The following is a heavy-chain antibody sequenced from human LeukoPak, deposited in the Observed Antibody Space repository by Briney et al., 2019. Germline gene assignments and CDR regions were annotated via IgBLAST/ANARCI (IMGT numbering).Heavy chain of an antibody. Sequence: GGPLRLSCAASGFSFSDAWMSWVRQAPGKGLEWVAFIRYDGSNKYYADSVKGRFTISRDNSKNTLYLQMNSLRAEDTAVYYCAKDHYGRDGYNFDYWGQGTLVTVSS. J-gene: IGHJ4*02. V-gene: IGHV3-30*02. CDR2: IRYDGSNK. CDR3: AKDHYGRDGYNFDY. CDR1: GFSFSDAW. D-gene: IGHD5-24*01.